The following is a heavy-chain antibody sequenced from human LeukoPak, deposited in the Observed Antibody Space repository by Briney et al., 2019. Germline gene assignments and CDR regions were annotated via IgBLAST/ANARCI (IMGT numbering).Heavy chain of an antibody. CDR3: ARVLRYFDWLEGYYMDV. CDR2: ISSSSTI. D-gene: IGHD3-9*01. J-gene: IGHJ6*03. V-gene: IGHV3-48*01. CDR1: GFTFSSYS. Sequence: GGSLRLSCADSGFTFSSYSMNWVRQAPGKGLEWVSYISSSSTIYYADSVKGRFTISRDNAKNSLYLQMNSLRAEDTAVYYCARVLRYFDWLEGYYMDVWGKGTTVTVSS.